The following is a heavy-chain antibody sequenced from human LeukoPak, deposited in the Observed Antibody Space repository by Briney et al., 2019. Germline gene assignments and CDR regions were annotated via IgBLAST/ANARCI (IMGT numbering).Heavy chain of an antibody. CDR2: ISGSGART. CDR1: GFTFSNSA. V-gene: IGHV3-23*01. D-gene: IGHD3-16*01. J-gene: IGHJ1*01. CDR3: AKDDDWGRYKH. Sequence: GGSLRLSCAASGFTFSNSAMSWVRQAPGKGLEWVSAISGSGARTYYADSVKGRFTISRDNSKNTLYLQMNTVRAEDTAVYYCAKDDDWGRYKHWGQGTLVTVSS.